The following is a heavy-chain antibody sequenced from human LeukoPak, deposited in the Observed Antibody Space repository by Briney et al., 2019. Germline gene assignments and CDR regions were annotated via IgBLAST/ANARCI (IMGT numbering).Heavy chain of an antibody. Sequence: GGSLRLSCSASGFTFSSYEMNWVRQAPGKWLEWGSYISISGSTIYYADSVKGRFTISRDNAKNSLYLQMNSLRAEDTAVYYCARDSYRVRGVIREPFDYWGQGTLVTVSS. D-gene: IGHD3-10*01. J-gene: IGHJ4*02. CDR2: ISISGSTI. V-gene: IGHV3-48*03. CDR3: ARDSYRVRGVIREPFDY. CDR1: GFTFSSYE.